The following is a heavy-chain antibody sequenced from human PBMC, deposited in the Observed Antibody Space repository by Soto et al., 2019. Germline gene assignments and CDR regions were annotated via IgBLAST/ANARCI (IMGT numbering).Heavy chain of an antibody. J-gene: IGHJ6*02. D-gene: IGHD2-15*01. CDR2: IGTAGDT. CDR1: GFTFSSYD. V-gene: IGHV3-13*01. Sequence: GGSLRLSCAASGFTFSSYDMHWVRQATGKGLEWVSAIGTAGDTYYPGSVKGRFTISRENAKNSLYLQMNSLRAEDTAVYYCARGFCSGGSCYSINGYYYYLMDVWGQGTTVTVSS. CDR3: ARGFCSGGSCYSINGYYYYLMDV.